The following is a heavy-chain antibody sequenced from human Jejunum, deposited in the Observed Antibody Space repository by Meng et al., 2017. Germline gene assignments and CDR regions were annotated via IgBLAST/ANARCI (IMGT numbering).Heavy chain of an antibody. D-gene: IGHD3-9*01. CDR2: IYTSGTI. CDR3: ARVQANYDILSGLLRFDAFDI. V-gene: IGHV4-61*02. CDR1: GGSISSGCYY. J-gene: IGHJ3*02. Sequence: SETLSLTCTVAGGSISSGCYYWNWIRLPAGKGLEWIGRIYTSGTINYNPSLKSRVTISIDTSKNQLYLKLNSVTAADTAVYYCARVQANYDILSGLLRFDAFDIWGQGTMVTVSS.